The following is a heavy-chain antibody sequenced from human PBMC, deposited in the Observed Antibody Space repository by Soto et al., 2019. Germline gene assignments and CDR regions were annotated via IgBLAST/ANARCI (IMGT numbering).Heavy chain of an antibody. Sequence: GGSLRLSCAASGFTFSDYYMSWIRQAPGKGLEWVSYISSSSSYTNYADSVKGRFTISRDNAKNSLYLQMNSLRAGDRDVYKCARSNGFPDFSPDYGGRGPLVPVSS. CDR2: ISSSSSYT. CDR1: GFTFSDYY. J-gene: IGHJ4*02. V-gene: IGHV3-11*06. D-gene: IGHD3-3*01. CDR3: ARSNGFPDFSPDY.